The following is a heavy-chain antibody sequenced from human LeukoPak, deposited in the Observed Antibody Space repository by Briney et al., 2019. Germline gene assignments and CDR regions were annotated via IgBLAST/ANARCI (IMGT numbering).Heavy chain of an antibody. CDR3: ARTYDSSGSYFDY. Sequence: GGSLRLSCAASGFTFSSYGIHWVRPAPGKGLEWVAFIRYDGSNKYYADSVKGRFTISRDNSKNTLYLQMNSLRAEDTAVYYCARTYDSSGSYFDYWGQGTLVTVSS. J-gene: IGHJ4*02. CDR1: GFTFSSYG. V-gene: IGHV3-30*02. D-gene: IGHD3-22*01. CDR2: IRYDGSNK.